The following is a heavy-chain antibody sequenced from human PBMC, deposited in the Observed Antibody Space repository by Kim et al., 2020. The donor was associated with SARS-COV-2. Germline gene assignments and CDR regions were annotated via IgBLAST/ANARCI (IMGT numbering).Heavy chain of an antibody. CDR2: IYYSGST. Sequence: SETLSLTCTVSGGSISSYYWSWIRQPPGKGLEWIGYIYYSGSTNYNPSLKSRVTISVDTSKNQFSLKLSSVTAADTAVYYCAILGTYYDILTGYYNPFNWFDPWGQGTLVTVSS. CDR3: AILGTYYDILTGYYNPFNWFDP. V-gene: IGHV4-59*08. D-gene: IGHD3-9*01. J-gene: IGHJ5*02. CDR1: GGSISSYY.